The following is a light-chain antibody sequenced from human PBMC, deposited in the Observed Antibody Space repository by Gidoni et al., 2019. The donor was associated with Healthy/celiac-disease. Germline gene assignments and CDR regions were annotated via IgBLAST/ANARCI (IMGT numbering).Light chain of an antibody. CDR3: QQSYSTPLT. Sequence: DIQMTQSTSSLSASVGDRVNITCRASQSISSYLNWYQQKPGKAPKLLIYAASSLQSGVPSRFSVSGSGTDFTLTISSLQPEDFATYYCQQSYSTPLTFGGGTKVEIK. J-gene: IGKJ4*01. CDR1: QSISSY. CDR2: AAS. V-gene: IGKV1-39*01.